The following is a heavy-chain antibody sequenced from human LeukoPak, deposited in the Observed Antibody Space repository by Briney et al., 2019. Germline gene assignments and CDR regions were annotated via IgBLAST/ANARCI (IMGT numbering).Heavy chain of an antibody. CDR2: IRSKGYGGTA. D-gene: IGHD6-13*01. J-gene: IGHJ4*02. CDR3: TRGGQLLGKGYFFDY. V-gene: IGHV3-49*04. CDR1: GFTFSSYA. Sequence: PGRSLRLSCAASGFTFSSYAMHWVRQAPGKGLEWVGLIRSKGYGGTAEYATSVKGRFTVSRDDSKTVAYLQVDSLKTEDTAVYYCTRGGQLLGKGYFFDYWGQGSLVTVSS.